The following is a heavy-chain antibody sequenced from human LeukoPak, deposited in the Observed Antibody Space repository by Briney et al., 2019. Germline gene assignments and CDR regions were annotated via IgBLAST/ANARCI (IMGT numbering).Heavy chain of an antibody. J-gene: IGHJ4*02. CDR3: AKAGVRGYSYGYVDY. D-gene: IGHD5-18*01. CDR2: ISSSSSYI. Sequence: GGSLRLSCAASGFTFSSYSMNWVRQAPGKGLEWISSISSSSSYIYYADSVKGRFTISRDNAKNSLYLQMNSLRAEDMALYYCAKAGVRGYSYGYVDYWGQGTLVTVSS. CDR1: GFTFSSYS. V-gene: IGHV3-21*04.